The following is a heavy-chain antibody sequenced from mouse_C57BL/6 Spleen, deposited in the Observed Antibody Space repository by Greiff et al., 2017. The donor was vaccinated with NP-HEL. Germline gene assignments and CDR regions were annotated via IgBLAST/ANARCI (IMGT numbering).Heavy chain of an antibody. CDR2: IDPSDSYT. D-gene: IGHD2-1*01. V-gene: IGHV1-69*01. CDR3: ARRDGNYAMDY. CDR1: GYTFTSYW. J-gene: IGHJ4*01. Sequence: QVQLQQPGAELVMPGASVKLSCKASGYTFTSYWMHWVKQRPGQGLEWIGEIDPSDSYTTYNQKFKGKSTLTVDKSSSTAYMQLSSLTSEDSAVYYCARRDGNYAMDYWGQGTAVTVSS.